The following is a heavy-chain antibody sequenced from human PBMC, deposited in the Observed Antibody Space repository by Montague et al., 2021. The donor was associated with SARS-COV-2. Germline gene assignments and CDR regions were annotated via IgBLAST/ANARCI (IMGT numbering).Heavy chain of an antibody. J-gene: IGHJ5*02. V-gene: IGHV4-4*02. Sequence: SETLSLTCEVSGASISSNNWWIWVRQSPGKGLEWTGETYHSGSTNYNPSLRSRVTISVDKSKNQFSLKVNSVSAADTAVYYCARLGVVPSPRTFDPWGQGTLVTVSS. CDR3: ARLGVVPSPRTFDP. CDR1: GASISSNNW. CDR2: TYHSGST. D-gene: IGHD3-10*01.